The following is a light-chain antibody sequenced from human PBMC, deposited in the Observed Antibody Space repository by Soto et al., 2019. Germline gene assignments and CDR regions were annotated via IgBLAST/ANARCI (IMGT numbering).Light chain of an antibody. V-gene: IGKV3-20*01. CDR3: QQYGSAPPYT. CDR2: GAS. J-gene: IGKJ2*01. CDR1: QSASSSY. Sequence: EIVLTQSPGTLSLSPGERATLSCRASQSASSSYLAWYQQKPGQAPRLLIYGASSRATGIPDRFSGSGSGTDFTITISRLEREDFAVYYCQQYGSAPPYTFGQGTKLEIK.